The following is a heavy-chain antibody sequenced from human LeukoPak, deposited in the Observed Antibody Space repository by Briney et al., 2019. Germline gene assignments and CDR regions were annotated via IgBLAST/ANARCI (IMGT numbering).Heavy chain of an antibody. CDR3: ARARYYYDSSGYYPYYFDY. V-gene: IGHV1-69*13. Sequence: SVKVSCKASGGTFSSYAISWVRQAPGQGLEWMGGIIPIFGTANYAQKFQGRVTITADESTSTAYMELSSLRSEDTAVYYCARARYYYDSSGYYPYYFDYWGQGTLVTVSS. CDR1: GGTFSSYA. J-gene: IGHJ4*02. D-gene: IGHD3-22*01. CDR2: IIPIFGTA.